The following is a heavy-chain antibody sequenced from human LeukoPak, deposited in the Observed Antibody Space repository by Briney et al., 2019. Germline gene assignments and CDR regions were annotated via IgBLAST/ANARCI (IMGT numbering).Heavy chain of an antibody. Sequence: GGSLRLSCAASGFPFANTWMHWVRRAPGKGRVWVSLINNDGSITNYADSVKGRFTTSRDNAKNTVYLQMNSLRAEDTAVYYCAIGGTYGSGSWGQGTLVTVSS. V-gene: IGHV3-74*01. CDR3: AIGGTYGSGS. D-gene: IGHD3-10*01. J-gene: IGHJ4*02. CDR1: GFPFANTW. CDR2: INNDGSIT.